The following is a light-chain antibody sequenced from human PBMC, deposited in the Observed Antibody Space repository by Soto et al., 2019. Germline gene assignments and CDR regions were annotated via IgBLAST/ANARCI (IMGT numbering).Light chain of an antibody. CDR2: GIS. CDR1: QSVSAN. Sequence: IVLTQSPAALFEPLGRIFTLSCRASQSVSANLAWYQQRPGQAPRLLIYGISNRAPDTPDRFSGSGSGTEFTLTISSLQSEDSAVYYCQQYNIWPPWTFGQGTKVDIK. J-gene: IGKJ1*01. V-gene: IGKV3-15*01. CDR3: QQYNIWPPWT.